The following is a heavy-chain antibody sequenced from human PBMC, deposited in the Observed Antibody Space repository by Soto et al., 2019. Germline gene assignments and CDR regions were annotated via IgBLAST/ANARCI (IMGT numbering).Heavy chain of an antibody. CDR2: FIAMLGTP. J-gene: IGHJ4*02. CDR1: GCTFGSQG. Sequence: ASVKVSCKASGCTFGSQGIAWVRQAPGQGLEWMGGFIAMLGTPTYAKKVQGRAAISADESLTSSYLELRSLRSEDTGVYFCARGAMANFDYWGQGTVVTVSS. CDR3: ARGAMANFDY. V-gene: IGHV1-69*13. D-gene: IGHD5-18*01.